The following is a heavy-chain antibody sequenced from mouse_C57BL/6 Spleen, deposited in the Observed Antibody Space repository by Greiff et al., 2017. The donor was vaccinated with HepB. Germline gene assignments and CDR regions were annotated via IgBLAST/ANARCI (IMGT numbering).Heavy chain of an antibody. CDR1: GYTFTSYW. CDR2: IYPGSGST. J-gene: IGHJ3*01. CDR3: AIYYGYDGYSWFAY. Sequence: VQLQQPGAELVKPGASVKMSCKASGYTFTSYWITWVKQRPGQGLEWIGDIYPGSGSTNYNEKFKSKATLTVDTSSSTAYMQLSSLTSEDSAVFYCAIYYGYDGYSWFAYWGQGTLVTVSA. V-gene: IGHV1-55*01. D-gene: IGHD2-2*01.